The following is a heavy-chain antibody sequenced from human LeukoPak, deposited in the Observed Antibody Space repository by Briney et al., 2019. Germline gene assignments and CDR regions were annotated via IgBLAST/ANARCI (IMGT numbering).Heavy chain of an antibody. CDR2: IKQDGSEG. CDR1: KFFFHGYW. J-gene: IGHJ4*02. V-gene: IGHV3-7*01. CDR3: ARLNFWSNSYAAPFDS. Sequence: WGTLRLSCAASKFFFHGYWMSWVRQPPAKGLEWVANIKQDGSEGYYMDSVKGRFTISRDNAKNLLFLQMNSLRPDDTAVYYCARLNFWSNSYAAPFDSWGQGSLVTVSS. D-gene: IGHD3-16*01.